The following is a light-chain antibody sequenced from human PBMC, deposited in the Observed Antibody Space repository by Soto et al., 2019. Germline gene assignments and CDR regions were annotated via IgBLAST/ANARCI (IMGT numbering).Light chain of an antibody. CDR2: KAS. CDR3: QQYNSYRT. J-gene: IGKJ1*01. V-gene: IGKV1-5*03. Sequence: DIQMTQSPSTLSASVGDRVTITCRASQSINSWLAWYQQKPGKAPKLLIYKASSLERGVPSRFSGSGSGTEFTLTISSLQPDDFAMYYCQQYNSYRTFGQGTKVEIK. CDR1: QSINSW.